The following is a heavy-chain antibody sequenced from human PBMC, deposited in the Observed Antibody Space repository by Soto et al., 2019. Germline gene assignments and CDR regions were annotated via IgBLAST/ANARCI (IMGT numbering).Heavy chain of an antibody. Sequence: EVQLVESGGGLVKPGGSLRLSCAASGFTFSNALMTWVRQAPGKGLEWVGRVKSKSDGGTTDYAAPVKGRCTISRDDSENTLYLQMNSLKAEDTGMYCCTTGSTGRDYWGQGTLVTVSS. V-gene: IGHV3-15*01. CDR1: GFTFSNAL. D-gene: IGHD3-10*01. CDR3: TTGSTGRDY. J-gene: IGHJ4*02. CDR2: VKSKSDGGTT.